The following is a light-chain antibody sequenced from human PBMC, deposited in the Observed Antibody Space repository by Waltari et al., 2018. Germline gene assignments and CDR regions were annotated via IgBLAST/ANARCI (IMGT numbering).Light chain of an antibody. V-gene: IGKV3-15*01. CDR2: DAS. Sequence: EIVMTQSPATLSVSPGERATLSCRASQSISSTLAWYQQKPGQAPRLLIYDASTRATGIPARFSGSGSGTEFTLTISTLQSEDFAVYYCQQYYNWPRLTFGGGTKVEIK. J-gene: IGKJ4*01. CDR3: QQYYNWPRLT. CDR1: QSISST.